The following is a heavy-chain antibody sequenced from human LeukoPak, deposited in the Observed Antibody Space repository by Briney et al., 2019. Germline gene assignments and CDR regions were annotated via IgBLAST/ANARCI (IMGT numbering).Heavy chain of an antibody. Sequence: GGSLRLSCAASGFTFSSYWMSWVRQAPGKGLEWVANIKQDGSEKYYVDSVKGRFTISRDNAKSSLYLQMNSLRAEDTAVYYCASPYCSTTSCSTLHDFWGQGTLVTVSS. J-gene: IGHJ4*02. V-gene: IGHV3-7*01. CDR1: GFTFSSYW. CDR3: ASPYCSTTSCSTLHDF. CDR2: IKQDGSEK. D-gene: IGHD2-2*01.